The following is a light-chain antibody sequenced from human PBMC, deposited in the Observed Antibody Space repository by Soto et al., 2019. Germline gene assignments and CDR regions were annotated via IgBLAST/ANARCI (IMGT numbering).Light chain of an antibody. CDR1: SSDVGNYNY. CDR3: CSYAGSYILI. J-gene: IGLJ2*01. V-gene: IGLV2-11*01. Sequence: QSVLTQPRSVSGSPGQSVTISCTGTSSDVGNYNYVSWYQHHPGKAPKVMIYDVSKRPSGVPDRFSGSKSGNTASLTISGLQAEDEADYYCCSYAGSYILIFGGGTKLTVL. CDR2: DVS.